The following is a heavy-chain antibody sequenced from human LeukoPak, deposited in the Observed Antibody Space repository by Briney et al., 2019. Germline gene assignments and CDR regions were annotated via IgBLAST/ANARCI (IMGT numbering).Heavy chain of an antibody. CDR2: IYSGGST. D-gene: IGHD1-26*01. Sequence: GGSLRLSCAASGFTVSSNYMSWVRQAPGKGLEWVSVIYSGGSTYHAYSVKGRFTISRDNSKNTLYLQMNTLRAEDTAVYYCARDSGSYHQYWGQGTLVTVSS. V-gene: IGHV3-66*01. CDR3: ARDSGSYHQY. CDR1: GFTVSSNY. J-gene: IGHJ1*01.